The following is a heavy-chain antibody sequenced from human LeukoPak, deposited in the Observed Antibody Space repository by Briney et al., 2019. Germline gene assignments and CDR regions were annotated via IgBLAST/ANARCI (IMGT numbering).Heavy chain of an antibody. CDR3: AKGRNDYGDAALNY. J-gene: IGHJ4*02. V-gene: IGHV3-23*01. Sequence: GGSPRLSCAASGFTFSTYAVTWVRQAPGKGLEWVSSISGGGDNTYYADSVKGRFTISRDNSKNTLYLQMNSLRAEDTAGYYCAKGRNDYGDAALNYWGQGTLVTVSS. D-gene: IGHD4-17*01. CDR1: GFTFSTYA. CDR2: ISGGGDNT.